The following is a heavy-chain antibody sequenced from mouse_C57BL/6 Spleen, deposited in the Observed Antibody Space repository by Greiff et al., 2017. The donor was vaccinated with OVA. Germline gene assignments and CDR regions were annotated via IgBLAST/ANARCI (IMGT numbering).Heavy chain of an antibody. CDR2: IYIGNGYT. V-gene: IGHV1-58*01. D-gene: IGHD1-1*01. Sequence: VQLKQSGAELVRPGSSVKMSCKTSGYTFTSYGINWVKQRPGQGLEWIGYIYIGNGYTEYNEKFKGKATLTSDTSSSTAYMQLSSLTSEDSAIYFGATYYGSSYKGFAYWGQGTLVTVSA. J-gene: IGHJ3*01. CDR1: GYTFTSYG. CDR3: ATYYGSSYKGFAY.